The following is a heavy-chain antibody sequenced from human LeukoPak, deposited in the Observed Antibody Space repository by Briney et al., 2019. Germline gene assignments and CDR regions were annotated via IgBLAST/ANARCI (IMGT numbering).Heavy chain of an antibody. J-gene: IGHJ4*02. Sequence: SQTLSLTCAISGDSVSSNSAAWNWIRQSPSRGLEWLGRTYYRSKWHHDYAVSMKGRITISPDTSRNQFSLQLNSVTPEDTAVYYCATYRFDYWGQGTLVTVSA. D-gene: IGHD3-16*02. CDR3: ATYRFDY. V-gene: IGHV6-1*01. CDR1: GDSVSSNSAA. CDR2: TYYRSKWHH.